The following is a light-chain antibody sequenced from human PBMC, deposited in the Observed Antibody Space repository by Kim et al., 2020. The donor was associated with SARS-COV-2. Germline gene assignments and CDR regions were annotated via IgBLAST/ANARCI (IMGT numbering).Light chain of an antibody. Sequence: SVSPGERAPLSCRASQSVSSNLAWYQQKPGQAPRLLIYGASTRATGIPARFSGSGSGTEFTLTISSLQSEDFAVYYCQQYNNWPYTFGQGTKL. V-gene: IGKV3-15*01. J-gene: IGKJ2*01. CDR2: GAS. CDR3: QQYNNWPYT. CDR1: QSVSSN.